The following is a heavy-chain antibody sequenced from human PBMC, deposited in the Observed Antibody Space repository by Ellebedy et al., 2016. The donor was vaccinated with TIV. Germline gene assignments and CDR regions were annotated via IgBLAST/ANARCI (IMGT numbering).Heavy chain of an antibody. J-gene: IGHJ5*02. D-gene: IGHD3-22*01. CDR3: ARGLYFDSSGYHYWFDP. Sequence: ESLKISXTVSGDSIFNAGAYWSWLRQPPGRALEWIGYVYRTGSTKLNPSLKSRVTMSVDTSKNQFSLKLNSVTAPDTAIYYCARGLYFDSSGYHYWFDPWGQGTLVTVSS. V-gene: IGHV4-61*08. CDR1: GDSIFNAGAY. CDR2: VYRTGST.